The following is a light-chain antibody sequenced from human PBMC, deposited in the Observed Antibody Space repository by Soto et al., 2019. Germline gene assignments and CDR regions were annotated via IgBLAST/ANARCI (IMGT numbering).Light chain of an antibody. V-gene: IGKV3-20*01. J-gene: IGKJ1*01. Sequence: VFTHSPLSLPVPLVRPASISCRSRQTLVYSDGNTYLAWYQHKPGQAPRLLISGTSSRATGIPDRFSGSGAGTDFTLTISRLEPEDFAVYYCQQYGTTPWTFGQGTKVDIK. CDR2: GTS. CDR3: QQYGTTPWT. CDR1: QTLVYSDGNTY.